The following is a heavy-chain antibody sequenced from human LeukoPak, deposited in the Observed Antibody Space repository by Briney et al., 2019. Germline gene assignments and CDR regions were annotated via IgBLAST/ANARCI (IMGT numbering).Heavy chain of an antibody. Sequence: PSETLSLTCTVSGGSISGYYWSWIRQPPGKGLEWIGYIYYSGSTNYNPSLKSRVIISLDTSKSHFSLKLSSVTAADTAVYYCARDISYYYDSSGYYGYYYGMDVWGQGTTVTVSS. J-gene: IGHJ6*02. CDR2: IYYSGST. CDR1: GGSISGYY. D-gene: IGHD3-22*01. V-gene: IGHV4-59*01. CDR3: ARDISYYYDSSGYYGYYYGMDV.